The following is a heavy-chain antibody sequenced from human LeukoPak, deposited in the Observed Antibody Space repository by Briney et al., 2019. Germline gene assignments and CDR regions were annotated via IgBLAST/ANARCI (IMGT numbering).Heavy chain of an antibody. D-gene: IGHD3-16*02. CDR3: AKGYTDFDY. CDR1: GFTFSNYG. CDR2: ISYDGTNK. J-gene: IGHJ4*02. Sequence: GGSLRLSCAASGFTFSNYGIHWVRQTPGKGLEWVAVISYDGTNKYYADSVKGRFTISRDNSKNTLYLQMNSLRAEDTAVYYCAKGYTDFDYWGQGTLVTVSS. V-gene: IGHV3-30*18.